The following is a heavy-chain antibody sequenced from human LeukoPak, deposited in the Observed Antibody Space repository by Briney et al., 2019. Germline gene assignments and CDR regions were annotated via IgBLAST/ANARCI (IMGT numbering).Heavy chain of an antibody. CDR3: ASRLDHDYYYYYMDV. CDR1: GGSISSYY. V-gene: IGHV4-4*07. CDR2: IYTSGST. J-gene: IGHJ6*03. D-gene: IGHD6-19*01. Sequence: PSETLSLTCTVSGGSISSYYWSWIRQPAGKGLEWIGRIYTSGSTNYSPSLKSRVTMSVDTSKNQFSLKLSSVTAADTAVYYCASRLDHDYYYYYMDVWGKGTTVTVSS.